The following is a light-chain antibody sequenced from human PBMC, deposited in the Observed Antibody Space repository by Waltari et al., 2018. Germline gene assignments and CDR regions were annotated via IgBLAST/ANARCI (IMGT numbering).Light chain of an antibody. V-gene: IGKV3-20*01. CDR1: QSVGRS. CDR2: NTY. J-gene: IGKJ1*01. Sequence: EIVLTQSPGTLSLSPGERATLYCRASQSVGRSLVWYQQKPGQAPRLVIYNTYPRATGIPDRFSGSGSGTDFSLTISRLEPEDFAVYYCQHNVRLPVTFGQGTKVEIK. CDR3: QHNVRLPVT.